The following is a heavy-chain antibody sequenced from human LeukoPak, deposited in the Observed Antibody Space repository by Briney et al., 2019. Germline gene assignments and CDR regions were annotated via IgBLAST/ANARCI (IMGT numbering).Heavy chain of an antibody. CDR1: GFTFSNYE. CDR3: VRADGRSYGLFDS. J-gene: IGHJ4*02. V-gene: IGHV3-48*03. Sequence: PGGSLRLSCAASGFTFSNYEMHWVRQAPGEGLEWLSYISRDGDTIYYADSVKGRFTISSDSANNSLYLQMNNLRAEDTAVYHCVRADGRSYGLFDSWGRGTLVIVSS. D-gene: IGHD5-18*01. CDR2: ISRDGDTI.